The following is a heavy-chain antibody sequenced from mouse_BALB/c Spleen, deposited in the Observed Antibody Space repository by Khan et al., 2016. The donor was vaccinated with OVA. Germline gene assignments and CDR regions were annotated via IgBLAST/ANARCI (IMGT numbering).Heavy chain of an antibody. V-gene: IGHV1-84*02. CDR1: GYTFTDFY. Sequence: QVQLKQSGPELVKPGASVKISCKASGYTFTDFYINWVKQKPGQGLEWIGWIYPGSGNTKYNEKFKDMATLTGDTSSSTAYMQPSSLTSEDTAVYFCAKGGYYGNSLFDYWGQGTTLTVSS. CDR3: AKGGYYGNSLFDY. D-gene: IGHD1-1*01. J-gene: IGHJ2*01. CDR2: IYPGSGNT.